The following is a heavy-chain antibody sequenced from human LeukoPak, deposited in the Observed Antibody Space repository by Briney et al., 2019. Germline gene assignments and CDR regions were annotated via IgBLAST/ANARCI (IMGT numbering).Heavy chain of an antibody. CDR2: ISAYNGNT. J-gene: IGHJ4*02. CDR1: GYTFTNYG. CDR3: ARDLADYYDSSGYYYPPGYFDY. D-gene: IGHD3-22*01. Sequence: GASVKVSCKASGYTFTNYGISWVRQAPGQGLEWMGWISAYNGNTNYAQKLQGRVTMTTDTSTSTAYMELRSLRSDDTAVYYCARDLADYYDSSGYYYPPGYFDYWGPGTLVTVSS. V-gene: IGHV1-18*01.